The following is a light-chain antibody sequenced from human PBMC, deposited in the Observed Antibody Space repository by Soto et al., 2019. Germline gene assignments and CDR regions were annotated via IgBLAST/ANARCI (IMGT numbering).Light chain of an antibody. CDR1: RNISSW. CDR2: GAS. J-gene: IGKJ3*01. Sequence: DIQMTQSPSYVSASVGDTVTVTCRASRNISSWLAWYQVRPGKAPNLLIYGASTLQNGAPSRFSGSGSETDFTLTVINLQPEDFATYYCQQGHNFPFTFGPGTKVDIK. V-gene: IGKV1-12*01. CDR3: QQGHNFPFT.